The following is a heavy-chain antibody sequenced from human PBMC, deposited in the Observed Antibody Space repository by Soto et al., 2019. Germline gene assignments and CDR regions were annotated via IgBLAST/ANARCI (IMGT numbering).Heavy chain of an antibody. CDR2: ISGSGGST. V-gene: IGHV3-23*01. Sequence: EVQLLESGGGLVQPGGSLRLSCAASGFTFSSYAMSWVRQAPGKGLEWVSAISGSGGSTYYADSVKGRFTISRDNSKNTLYLQMNSLRAEDTAVYYCATPVRGAAAAPYYYYYGMDVWGQGTTVTVSS. CDR1: GFTFSSYA. J-gene: IGHJ6*02. D-gene: IGHD6-13*01. CDR3: ATPVRGAAAAPYYYYYGMDV.